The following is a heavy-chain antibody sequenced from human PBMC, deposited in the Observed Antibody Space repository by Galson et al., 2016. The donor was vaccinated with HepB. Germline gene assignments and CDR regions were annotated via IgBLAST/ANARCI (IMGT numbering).Heavy chain of an antibody. CDR1: GFALKTYW. D-gene: IGHD4-17*01. Sequence: SLRLSCAASGFALKTYWMSWVRQAPGKGLEWVATIRQDGSEKKYVGSVKGRFAITRDNAKNSLYLQMNSLRAEDTAVYYCARNLDYGDYDIWVDYWGLGTLVTVSS. J-gene: IGHJ4*01. CDR2: IRQDGSEK. V-gene: IGHV3-7*03. CDR3: ARNLDYGDYDIWVDY.